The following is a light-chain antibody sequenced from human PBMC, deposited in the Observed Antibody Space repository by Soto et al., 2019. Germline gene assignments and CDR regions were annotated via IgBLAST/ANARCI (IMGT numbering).Light chain of an antibody. Sequence: EIVLTQSPATLSLSPGERATLSCRASQSVSSYLAWYQQKPGQAPRLLIYDASNRATGIPAMFSGSGSGTDFTLTISSLEPEDFAVYYCQQRSNWPPEFTFGPGTKVDIK. CDR1: QSVSSY. CDR3: QQRSNWPPEFT. V-gene: IGKV3-11*01. CDR2: DAS. J-gene: IGKJ3*01.